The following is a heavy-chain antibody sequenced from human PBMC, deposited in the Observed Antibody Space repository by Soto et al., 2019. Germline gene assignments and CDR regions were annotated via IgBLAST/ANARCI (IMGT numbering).Heavy chain of an antibody. J-gene: IGHJ4*02. CDR3: ARDPSGYSSGWSDFDY. Sequence: QVQLVQSGAEVKKPGSSVKVSCKASGGTFSSYAISWVRQAPGQGLEWMGGIIPIFGTANYAQKFQGRVTITADESTSTGYRELSSLRSEDTAVYYCARDPSGYSSGWSDFDYWGQGTLVTVSS. CDR1: GGTFSSYA. V-gene: IGHV1-69*01. CDR2: IIPIFGTA. D-gene: IGHD6-19*01.